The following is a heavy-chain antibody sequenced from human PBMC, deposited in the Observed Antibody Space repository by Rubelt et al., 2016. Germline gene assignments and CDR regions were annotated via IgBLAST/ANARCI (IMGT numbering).Heavy chain of an antibody. Sequence: QVQLVQSGAEVKKPGSSVKVSCKASGGTFSSYAISWVRQAPGQGLEWMGGIIPIFGTANYAQKFQGRVTITADESTSTASMELGSLRSEDTAVYYCARGGAAAADDNDAFDIWGQGTMVTVSS. V-gene: IGHV1-69*13. CDR1: GGTFSSYA. CDR2: IIPIFGTA. D-gene: IGHD6-13*01. CDR3: ARGGAAAADDNDAFDI. J-gene: IGHJ3*02.